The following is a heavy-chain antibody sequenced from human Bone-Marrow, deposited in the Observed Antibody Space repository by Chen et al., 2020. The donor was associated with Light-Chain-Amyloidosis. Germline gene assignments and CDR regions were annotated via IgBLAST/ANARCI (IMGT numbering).Heavy chain of an antibody. CDR1: GVSISSAGYY. V-gene: IGHV4-31*03. CDR3: ARADASYYYYGMDV. CDR2: IFYSGST. J-gene: IGHJ6*02. Sequence: VQLQESGPGLVRPSQPLSLTCPFSGVSISSAGYYWSWIRQHPGKGLEWIGHIFYSGSTYANPSLKSRVAISVDTSKNQFSLKVSSVTAADTAVYYCARADASYYYYGMDVWGQGTTVTVSS.